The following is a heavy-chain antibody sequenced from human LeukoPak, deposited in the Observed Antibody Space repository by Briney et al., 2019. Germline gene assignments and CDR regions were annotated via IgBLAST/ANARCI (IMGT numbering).Heavy chain of an antibody. J-gene: IGHJ4*02. CDR3: ARVGYYSSSWYVDYFDY. CDR2: VNQDGSEK. CDR1: GFTFRTYW. Sequence: QTGGSLRLSCAVSGFTFRTYWMSWVRQAPGKGLEWVANVNQDGSEKYYVDSVKGRITISRDNAKNSLYLQMNSLRAEDTAVYYCARVGYYSSSWYVDYFDYWGQGTPVTVSS. V-gene: IGHV3-7*05. D-gene: IGHD6-13*01.